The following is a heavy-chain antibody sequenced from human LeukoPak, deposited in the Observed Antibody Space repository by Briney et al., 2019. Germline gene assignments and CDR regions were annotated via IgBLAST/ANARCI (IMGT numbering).Heavy chain of an antibody. D-gene: IGHD6-13*01. V-gene: IGHV3-15*01. J-gene: IGHJ3*02. CDR3: TTAGDQQQLVGGAFDI. Sequence: GGSLRLSCVASGFSFSDHYMDWVRQAPGKGLEWVGRIKSKTDGGTTDYAAPVKGRFTISRDDSNNTLYLQMNSLKTEDTAVYYCTTAGDQQQLVGGAFDIWGQGTMVTVSS. CDR2: IKSKTDGGTT. CDR1: GFSFSDHY.